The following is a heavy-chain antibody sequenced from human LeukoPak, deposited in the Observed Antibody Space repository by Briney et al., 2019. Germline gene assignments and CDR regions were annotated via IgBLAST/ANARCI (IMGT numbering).Heavy chain of an antibody. J-gene: IGHJ4*02. Sequence: GGSLRLSCAASGFTFRNNWMHWVRQVPGKGLVWVSRINTDGRSTGYADSVKGRFTISRDNAENTLYLQMNSLRAEDTAVYYCARGKGGSGYSIDYWGQGTLVTVSS. D-gene: IGHD3-3*01. V-gene: IGHV3-74*01. CDR3: ARGKGGSGYSIDY. CDR1: GFTFRNNW. CDR2: INTDGRST.